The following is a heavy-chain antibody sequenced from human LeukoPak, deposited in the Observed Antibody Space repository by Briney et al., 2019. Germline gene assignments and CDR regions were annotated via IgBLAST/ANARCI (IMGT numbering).Heavy chain of an antibody. D-gene: IGHD6-13*01. CDR3: AKTYSGTWYPDY. V-gene: IGHV3-23*01. CDR1: GFTFSNAW. J-gene: IGHJ4*02. CDR2: ISGSGGST. Sequence: PGGSLRLSCAASGFTFSNAWMSWVRQAPGKGLEWVSGISGSGGSTYDTDSVKGRFTISRDNSKNTVYLQMNSLRAEDTAVYYCAKTYSGTWYPDYWGQGTLVTVSS.